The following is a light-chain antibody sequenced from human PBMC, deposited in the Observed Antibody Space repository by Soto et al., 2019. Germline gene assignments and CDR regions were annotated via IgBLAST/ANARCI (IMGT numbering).Light chain of an antibody. J-gene: IGKJ1*01. CDR3: QKYNSYSKT. CDR2: DAS. Sequence: DTQMTQSPSTLSASVGDRVTITCRASQSISSWLAWYQQKPGKAPKLLIYDASSLESGVPSRFSGSGSGTEFTLTISSLQPDDFATYYCQKYNSYSKTFGQGTKVDI. V-gene: IGKV1-5*01. CDR1: QSISSW.